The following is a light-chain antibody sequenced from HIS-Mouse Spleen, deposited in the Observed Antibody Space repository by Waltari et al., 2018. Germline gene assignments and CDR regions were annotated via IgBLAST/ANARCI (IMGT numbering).Light chain of an antibody. Sequence: QSALTQPRSVSGSPGQSVTIPCTGTSSDVVGYNYVSWYQQHPGKAPKLMIYDVSKRPSGVPYRCFGSKYGNTASLTISGLQAEDEADYYCCSYAGSYTFEVVFGGGTKLTVL. CDR2: DVS. CDR1: SSDVVGYNY. J-gene: IGLJ2*01. V-gene: IGLV2-11*01. CDR3: CSYAGSYTFEVV.